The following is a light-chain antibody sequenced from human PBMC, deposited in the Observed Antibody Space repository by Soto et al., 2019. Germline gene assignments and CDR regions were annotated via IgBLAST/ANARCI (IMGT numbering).Light chain of an antibody. CDR3: QHYNTYSNA. CDR2: DGF. Sequence: DIHLTQSPSTLSTSVGARVTITCRASQSVSYWLSWYQQKPGKAPNLLIYDGFTLASGAPPSFSGGGFGTEFTHNISSRQPCDSDIYYCQHYNTYSNAFGPGTRVEIK. J-gene: IGKJ3*01. CDR1: QSVSYW. V-gene: IGKV1-5*01.